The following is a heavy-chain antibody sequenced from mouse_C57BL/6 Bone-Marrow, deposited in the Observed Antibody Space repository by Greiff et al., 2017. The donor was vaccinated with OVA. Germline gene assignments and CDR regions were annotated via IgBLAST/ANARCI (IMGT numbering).Heavy chain of an antibody. J-gene: IGHJ4*01. CDR2: IYPGSGNT. CDR3: ARQRAFYYYGSSSYAMDY. Sequence: VMLVESGAELVRPGASVKLSCKASGYTFTDYYINWVKQRPGQGLEWIARIYPGSGNTYYNEKFKGKATLTAEKSSSTAYMQLSSLTSEDSAVYFCARQRAFYYYGSSSYAMDYWGQGTSVTVSS. D-gene: IGHD1-1*01. CDR1: GYTFTDYY. V-gene: IGHV1-76*01.